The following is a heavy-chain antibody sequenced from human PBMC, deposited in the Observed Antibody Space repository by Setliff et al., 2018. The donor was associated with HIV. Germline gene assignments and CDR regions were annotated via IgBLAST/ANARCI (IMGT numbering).Heavy chain of an antibody. Sequence: SGGSLRLSCAASGFTVSSHYMSWVRQPPGKGLEWIGQIYHGGNTRYNPSLKSRLTMSIDKSKNQVSLELSSVTAADTAVYYCGRTMTYYYLCMDVWGNGTTVTVSS. V-gene: IGHV4-4*02. J-gene: IGHJ6*03. CDR1: GFTVSSHY. CDR3: GRTMTYYYLCMDV. CDR2: IYHGGNT.